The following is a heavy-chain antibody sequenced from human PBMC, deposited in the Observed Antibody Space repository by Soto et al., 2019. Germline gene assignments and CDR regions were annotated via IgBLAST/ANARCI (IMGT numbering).Heavy chain of an antibody. J-gene: IGHJ4*02. D-gene: IGHD5-12*01. V-gene: IGHV3-66*01. CDR2: IYSGGST. CDR1: GFTVSSNY. Sequence: GSLRLSCAASGFTVSSNYMSWVRQAPGKGLEWVSVIYSGGSTYYADSVKGRFTISRDNSKNTLYLQMNSLRAEDTAVYYCARDKGGYVRFDYWGQGTLVTISS. CDR3: ARDKGGYVRFDY.